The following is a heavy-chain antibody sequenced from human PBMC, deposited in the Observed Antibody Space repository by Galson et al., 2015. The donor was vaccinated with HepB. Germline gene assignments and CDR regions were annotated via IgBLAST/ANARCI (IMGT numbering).Heavy chain of an antibody. CDR2: IYWDDDK. CDR1: GFSLSSTGVG. D-gene: IGHD3-16*02. J-gene: IGHJ3*02. V-gene: IGHV2-5*02. Sequence: PALVKPTQTLTLTCAFSGFSLSSTGVGVGWIRQPPGQALEWLAVIYWDDDKRYSPSLKSRLTITKDTSKNQVVLTVTNLDPVDTGTYYCAHIIITFGGVIGDDAFDIWGQGTMVTVSS. CDR3: AHIIITFGGVIGDDAFDI.